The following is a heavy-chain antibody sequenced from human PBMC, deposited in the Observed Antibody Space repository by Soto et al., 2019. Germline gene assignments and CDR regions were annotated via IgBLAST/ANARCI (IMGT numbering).Heavy chain of an antibody. CDR2: VSSSGSST. Sequence: EVQLLESGGDLVQPGGSLRLYCAASGFTFSNYDMSRVRQAPGKGLEWVPSVSSSGSSTYYADSVNGRFTISRDTSKNTLYLQMSSLGAADTAVYHCAGRCWGSGRHCEFGAPVFAYWGQGNLVTVTS. J-gene: IGHJ4*02. CDR1: GFTFSNYD. V-gene: IGHV3-23*01. D-gene: IGHD3-10*02. CDR3: AGRCWGSGRHCEFGAPVFAY.